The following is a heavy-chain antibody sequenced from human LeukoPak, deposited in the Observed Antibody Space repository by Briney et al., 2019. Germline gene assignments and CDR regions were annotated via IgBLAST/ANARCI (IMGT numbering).Heavy chain of an antibody. J-gene: IGHJ4*02. Sequence: PGGSLRLSCAVSEFTVSSNFMSWVRQAPGKGPEWVSVIYTSGITYYADSVRGRFTISRDNSKNILHLQMDSLTAEDTAVYYCAREDASGTYSFDYWGQGTLVTVSS. V-gene: IGHV3-66*01. CDR3: AREDASGTYSFDY. CDR2: IYTSGIT. CDR1: EFTVSSNF. D-gene: IGHD1-26*01.